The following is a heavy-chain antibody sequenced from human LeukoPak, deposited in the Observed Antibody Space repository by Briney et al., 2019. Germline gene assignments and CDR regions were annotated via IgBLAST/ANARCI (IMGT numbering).Heavy chain of an antibody. D-gene: IGHD1-26*01. J-gene: IGHJ6*03. V-gene: IGHV3-21*01. CDR3: ARDPYSGSYGNYYYYFMDV. Sequence: PGGSLRLSCAASGFTFSSSAMNWVRQAPGKGLEWVSSITSGSSYIYYADSVKGRFTISRDNAKNSLYLQMNSLRAEDTAVYYCARDPYSGSYGNYYYYFMDVWGKGTTVTISS. CDR1: GFTFSSSA. CDR2: ITSGSSYI.